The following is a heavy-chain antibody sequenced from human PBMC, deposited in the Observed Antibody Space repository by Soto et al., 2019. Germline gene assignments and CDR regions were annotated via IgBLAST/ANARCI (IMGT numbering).Heavy chain of an antibody. Sequence: PGGSLRLSCAASGFTFSSYSMNWVRQAPGKGLEWVSSISSSSSYIYYADSVKGRLTISRDNAKNSLYLQMNSLRAEDTAVYYCARDIVGATVDYWGQGTLVTVSS. CDR3: ARDIVGATVDY. CDR2: ISSSSSYI. CDR1: GFTFSSYS. D-gene: IGHD1-26*01. J-gene: IGHJ4*02. V-gene: IGHV3-21*01.